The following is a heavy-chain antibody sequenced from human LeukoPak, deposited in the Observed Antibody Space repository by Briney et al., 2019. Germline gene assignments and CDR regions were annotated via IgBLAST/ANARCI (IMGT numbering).Heavy chain of an antibody. CDR1: GFTFSSYA. CDR2: ISSNGGST. D-gene: IGHD2-2*01. CDR3: ARDRDDIVVVPAASYYYYYYMDV. J-gene: IGHJ6*03. V-gene: IGHV3-64*01. Sequence: GGSLRLSCAASGFTFSSYAMHWVRQAPGKGLEYVSSISSNGGSTYYANSVKGRFTISRDNSKNTLYLQMGSLRAEDTAVYYCARDRDDIVVVPAASYYYYYYMDVWGKGTTVTISS.